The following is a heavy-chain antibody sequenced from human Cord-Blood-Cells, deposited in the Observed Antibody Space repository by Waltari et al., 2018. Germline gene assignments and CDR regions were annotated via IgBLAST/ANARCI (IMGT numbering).Heavy chain of an antibody. CDR2: IYHSGST. D-gene: IGHD2-15*01. CDR1: GYSISSGYY. Sequence: QVQLQESGPGLVKPSETLSLTCTVSGYSISSGYYWGWIRQPPGKGLEWIGSIYHSGSTYYNPSRKSRGTISVDTSKNQFSLELSSVTAADTAVYYCARLGSSYYYYYGMDVWGQGTTVTVSS. J-gene: IGHJ6*02. V-gene: IGHV4-38-2*02. CDR3: ARLGSSYYYYYGMDV.